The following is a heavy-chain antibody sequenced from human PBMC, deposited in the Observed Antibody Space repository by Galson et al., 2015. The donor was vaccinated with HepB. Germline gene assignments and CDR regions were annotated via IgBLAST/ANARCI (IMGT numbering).Heavy chain of an antibody. V-gene: IGHV3-15*01. Sequence: SLRLSCAASGFTFSNAWMSWVRQAPGKGLEWVGRIKSKTDGGTTDYAAPVKGRFTISRDDSKNTLYLQMNSLKTEDTAVYYCTTLLVVYAYRTDIWGQGTMVTVSS. D-gene: IGHD2-8*02. CDR2: IKSKTDGGTT. J-gene: IGHJ3*02. CDR1: GFTFSNAW. CDR3: TTLLVVYAYRTDI.